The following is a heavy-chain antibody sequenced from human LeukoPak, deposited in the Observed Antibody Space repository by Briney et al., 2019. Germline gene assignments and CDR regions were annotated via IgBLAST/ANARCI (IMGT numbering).Heavy chain of an antibody. CDR2: FYQSGSA. J-gene: IGHJ4*02. Sequence: PSETLSLTCTVSGYSFSTTYYWGWIRQPPGKGLEWIGNFYQSGSADYNPSLTSRVAISLDTSKNQFSLRLSSLIAADTAVYYFGISTSGTEYWGQGALVTVSS. CDR1: GYSFSTTYY. V-gene: IGHV4-38-2*02. CDR3: GISTSGTEY. D-gene: IGHD3-10*01.